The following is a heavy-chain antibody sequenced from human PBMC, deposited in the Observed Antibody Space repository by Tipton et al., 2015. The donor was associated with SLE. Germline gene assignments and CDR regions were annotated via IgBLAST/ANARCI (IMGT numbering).Heavy chain of an antibody. CDR1: GGSISSGGYF. J-gene: IGHJ3*02. CDR2: IYNRGST. Sequence: TLSLTCTVSGGSISSGGYFWSWFRQLPGKGLEWIGYIYNRGSTYYNPPLRRRTTITIDTSKNQFSLILNSVTAADTAVYYCARDDDSSGADRRAYAFDIWGQGTPVTVSS. CDR3: ARDDDSSGADRRAYAFDI. D-gene: IGHD3-22*01. V-gene: IGHV4-31*03.